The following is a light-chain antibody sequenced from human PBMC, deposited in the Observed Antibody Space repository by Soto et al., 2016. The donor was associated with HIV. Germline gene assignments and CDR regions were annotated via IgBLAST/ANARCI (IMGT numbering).Light chain of an antibody. CDR3: QAWDSTTASFYV. J-gene: IGLJ1*01. Sequence: SSELTQPPSVSVSPGQTASITCSGHKLGDKYVSWYQQKPGQAPMLVLYQDNERPSGIPERFSGSNSRNTATLTITGTQVMDEADYYCQAWDSTTASFYVFGTGTKVTVL. CDR2: QDN. V-gene: IGLV3-1*01. CDR1: KLGDKY.